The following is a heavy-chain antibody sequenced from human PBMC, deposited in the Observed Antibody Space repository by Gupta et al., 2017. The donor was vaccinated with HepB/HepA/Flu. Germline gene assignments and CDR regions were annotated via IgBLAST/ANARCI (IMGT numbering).Heavy chain of an antibody. CDR3: ARGAQDYGGNAGDDAFDI. V-gene: IGHV3-74*01. Sequence: EVQLVESGGGLVQPGGSLRLSCAASGFTFSSYWMHWVRQAPGKGLVWVSRINSDGSSTSYADSVKGRFTISRDNAKNTLYLQMNSLRAEDTAVYYCARGAQDYGGNAGDDAFDIWGQGTMVTVSS. CDR1: GFTFSSYW. J-gene: IGHJ3*02. CDR2: INSDGSST. D-gene: IGHD4-23*01.